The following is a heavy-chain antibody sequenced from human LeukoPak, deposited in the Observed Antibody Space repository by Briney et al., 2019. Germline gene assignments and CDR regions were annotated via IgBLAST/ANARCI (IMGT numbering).Heavy chain of an antibody. CDR1: GYRFTSYW. CDR3: ARPIAAARDAFDI. J-gene: IGHJ3*02. Sequence: GESLKISCKGSGYRFTSYWIGWVRQMPGKGLEWMGIIYPGDSDTRYSPSFQGQVTISADKSISTAYLQWSSLKASDTAMYYCARPIAAARDAFDIWGQGTMVTVSS. D-gene: IGHD6-13*01. CDR2: IYPGDSDT. V-gene: IGHV5-51*01.